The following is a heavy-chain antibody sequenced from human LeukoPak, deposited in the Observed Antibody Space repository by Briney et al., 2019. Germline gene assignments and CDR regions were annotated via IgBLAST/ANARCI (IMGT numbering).Heavy chain of an antibody. J-gene: IGHJ4*02. CDR3: ARTYYDILTGFLFDY. CDR1: GGSISSYY. D-gene: IGHD3-9*01. V-gene: IGHV4-59*08. CDR2: IYYSGST. Sequence: PSETLSLTCTVSGGSISSYYWSWIRQPPGKGLEWIGYIYYSGSTNYNPSLKSRVTISVDTSKNQFSLKLSSVTAADTAVYYCARTYYDILTGFLFDYWGQGTLVTVSS.